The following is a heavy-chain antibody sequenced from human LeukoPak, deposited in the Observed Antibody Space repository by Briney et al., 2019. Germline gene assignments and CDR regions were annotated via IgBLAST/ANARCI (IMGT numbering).Heavy chain of an antibody. CDR3: ARSTRGVAPSY. Sequence: SETLSLTCTVSGGSISSYYWSWIRQPPGKGLEWIGYIYYSGSTNYNPSLKSRVTISVDTSKNQFSLKLSSVTAADTAVYYCARSTRGVAPSYWGQGTLVTVSS. D-gene: IGHD2-15*01. V-gene: IGHV4-59*01. CDR1: GGSISSYY. J-gene: IGHJ4*02. CDR2: IYYSGST.